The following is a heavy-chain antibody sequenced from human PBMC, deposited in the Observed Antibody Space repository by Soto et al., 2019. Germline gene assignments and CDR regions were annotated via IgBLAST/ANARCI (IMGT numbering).Heavy chain of an antibody. J-gene: IGHJ4*02. V-gene: IGHV3-53*02. Sequence: DVQLVETGGGLIQPGGSLRLSCAASGFTVSGNFMSWVRQAPGKGLEWVSIIYSGDSTYYADSVKGRFTISRDNSKNTLYLQMNSLRAEDTAVYYWASRFSSSWSALDYWGQGTLVTVSS. D-gene: IGHD6-13*01. CDR3: ASRFSSSWSALDY. CDR2: IYSGDST. CDR1: GFTVSGNF.